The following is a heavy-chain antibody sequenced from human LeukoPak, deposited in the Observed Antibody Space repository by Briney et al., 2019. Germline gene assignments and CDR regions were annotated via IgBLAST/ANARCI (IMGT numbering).Heavy chain of an antibody. CDR3: ARDRRPHWGFDY. Sequence: PSGTLSLTCTVSGASITSHYWSWIRQPPGRGLECIGYIYYTGYTTYDPSLKSRVTISIDTSKNQFSLKLKNVTAADTAVYYCARDRRPHWGFDYWGQGSLVTVSS. V-gene: IGHV4-59*11. CDR2: IYYTGYT. J-gene: IGHJ4*02. CDR1: GASITSHY. D-gene: IGHD7-27*01.